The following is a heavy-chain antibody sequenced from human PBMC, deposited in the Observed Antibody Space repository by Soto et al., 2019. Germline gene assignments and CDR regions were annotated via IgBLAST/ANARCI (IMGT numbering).Heavy chain of an antibody. CDR2: IGTAGDT. CDR3: ARDGLETAAGNYYYGMDV. V-gene: IGHV3-13*01. J-gene: IGHJ6*02. Sequence: EVQLVESGGGLVQPGGSLRLSCAASGFTFSSYDMHWVRQATGKGLEWVSAIGTAGDTYYPGYVKGRFTISRENAKNSLYLQMNSLRAEDTAVYYCARDGLETAAGNYYYGMDVWGQGTTVTVSS. CDR1: GFTFSSYD. D-gene: IGHD6-13*01.